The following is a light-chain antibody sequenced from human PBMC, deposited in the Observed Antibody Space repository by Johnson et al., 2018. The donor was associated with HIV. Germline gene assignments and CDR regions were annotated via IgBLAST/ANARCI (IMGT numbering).Light chain of an antibody. CDR3: GTWDSSLSVYV. CDR1: SSNIGNNY. CDR2: ENN. J-gene: IGLJ1*01. V-gene: IGLV1-51*02. Sequence: QSVLTQPPSVSAAPGQKVTISCSGSSSNIGNNYVSWYQQLPGTAPKLLIYENNKRPSGIPDRFSGSKSGTSATLGITGLQTGDEAGYYCGTWDSSLSVYVLGTGTKVTVL.